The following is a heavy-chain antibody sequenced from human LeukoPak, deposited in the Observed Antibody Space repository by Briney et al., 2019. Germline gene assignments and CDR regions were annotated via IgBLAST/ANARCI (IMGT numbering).Heavy chain of an antibody. Sequence: PGGSLRLSCAASEFTFSSYSMNWVRQAPGKGLEWVSSISSSSSYIYYADSVKGRFTISRDNAKNSLYLQMNSLRAEDTAVYYCAILRTTGTTSGLDYWGQGTLVTVSS. CDR3: AILRTTGTTSGLDY. D-gene: IGHD1-1*01. V-gene: IGHV3-21*01. CDR2: ISSSSSYI. CDR1: EFTFSSYS. J-gene: IGHJ4*02.